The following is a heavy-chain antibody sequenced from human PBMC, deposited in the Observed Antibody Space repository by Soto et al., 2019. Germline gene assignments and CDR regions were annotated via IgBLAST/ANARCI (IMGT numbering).Heavy chain of an antibody. D-gene: IGHD3-3*01. CDR3: AKGLLNYDFWSGYYRAFDI. J-gene: IGHJ3*02. CDR2: ISWNSGSI. CDR1: GFTFDDYA. Sequence: SGGSLRLSCAASGFTFDDYAMHWVRQAPGKGLEWVSGISWNSGSIGYADSVKGRFTISRDNAKNSLYLQMNSLRAEDTALYYCAKGLLNYDFWSGYYRAFDIWGQGTMVTVSS. V-gene: IGHV3-9*01.